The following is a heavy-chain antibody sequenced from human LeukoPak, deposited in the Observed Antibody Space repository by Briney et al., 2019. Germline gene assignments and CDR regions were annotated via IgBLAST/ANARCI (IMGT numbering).Heavy chain of an antibody. CDR2: IGTIGDT. V-gene: IGHV3-13*01. D-gene: IGHD3-10*01. CDR1: GFTFSSSD. Sequence: GGSLRLSCAASGFTFSSSDMHWVRQPTGKGLEWVSAIGTIGDTYYPGSVKGRFTISRENAKNTLYLQMNSLRAGDTAVYYCASFTYYYGSGSLNWFDPWGQGTLVTVSS. CDR3: ASFTYYYGSGSLNWFDP. J-gene: IGHJ5*02.